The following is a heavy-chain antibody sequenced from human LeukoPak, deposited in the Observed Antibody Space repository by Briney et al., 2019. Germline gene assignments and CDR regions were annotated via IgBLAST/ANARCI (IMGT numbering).Heavy chain of an antibody. V-gene: IGHV1-8*01. J-gene: IGHJ4*02. D-gene: IGHD6-13*01. CDR3: TRNIAPGGKGYYFDY. Sequence: GASVKVSCKASGYTFTTYDFNWLRQATGQGLEWMGWMNPTSGNTGYAQNFQDRVTMTRDTSTSTAYLELSSLGSGDTAVYYCTRNIAPGGKGYYFDYWGQGTLVTVSS. CDR1: GYTFTTYD. CDR2: MNPTSGNT.